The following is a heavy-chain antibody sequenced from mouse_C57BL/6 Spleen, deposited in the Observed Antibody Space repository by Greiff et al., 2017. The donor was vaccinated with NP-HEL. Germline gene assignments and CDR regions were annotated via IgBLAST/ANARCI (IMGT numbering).Heavy chain of an antibody. V-gene: IGHV1-50*01. D-gene: IGHD1-1*01. Sequence: VQLQQPGAELVKPGASVKLSCKASGYTFTSYWMQWVKQRPGQGLEWIGEIDPSDSYTNYTQKFKGKATLTVDTSSSTAYMQLSSLTSEDSAVYYCARDYGRYWYFDVWGTGTTVTVSS. CDR3: ARDYGRYWYFDV. CDR2: IDPSDSYT. CDR1: GYTFTSYW. J-gene: IGHJ1*03.